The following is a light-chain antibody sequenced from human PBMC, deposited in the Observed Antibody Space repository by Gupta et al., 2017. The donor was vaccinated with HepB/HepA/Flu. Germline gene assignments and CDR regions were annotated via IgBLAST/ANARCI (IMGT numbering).Light chain of an antibody. J-gene: IGLJ2*01. Sequence: QSALTQPPSASGSPGQSVTISCTGTSSDVGGYNYVSWYQQHPGKAPKLIIYEVSKRPAGVPDLFAGSKSGNTASLTVSGLQAEDEAYYYCSSYAGSKNLVFGGGTKLTVL. CDR1: SSDVGGYNY. V-gene: IGLV2-8*01. CDR3: SSYAGSKNLV. CDR2: EVS.